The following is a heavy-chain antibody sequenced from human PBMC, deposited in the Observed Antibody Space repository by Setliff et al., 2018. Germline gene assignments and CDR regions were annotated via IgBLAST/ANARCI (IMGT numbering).Heavy chain of an antibody. Sequence: GASVKVSCKASGGTFSSYAISWVRQAPGQGLEWMGGIIPIFGTANYAQKFQGRFTVSRDNSKNMVYLQMDNLRVDDTAVYYCAGDPPNSGWSFDYWGQGTLVTVSS. D-gene: IGHD6-19*01. CDR3: AGDPPNSGWSFDY. CDR1: GGTFSSYA. CDR2: IIPIFGTA. V-gene: IGHV1-69*05. J-gene: IGHJ4*02.